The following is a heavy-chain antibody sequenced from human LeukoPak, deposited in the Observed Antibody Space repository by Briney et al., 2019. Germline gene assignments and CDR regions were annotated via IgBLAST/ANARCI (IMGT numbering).Heavy chain of an antibody. CDR1: GFTFSSYA. CDR2: ISGSGDNT. J-gene: IGHJ4*02. D-gene: IGHD4-17*01. Sequence: GGSLRLSCAASGFTFSSYAMSWVRQAPGKGLEWVSGISGSGDNTYYADSVKGRFTISRDNSKNTLYLQMNSLRAEDTAVYYCARDADYGDYYVYWGQGTLVTVSS. CDR3: ARDADYGDYYVY. V-gene: IGHV3-23*01.